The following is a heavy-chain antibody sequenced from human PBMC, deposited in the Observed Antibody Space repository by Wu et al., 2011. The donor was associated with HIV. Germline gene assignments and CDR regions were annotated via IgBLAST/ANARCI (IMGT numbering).Heavy chain of an antibody. V-gene: IGHV1-46*01. CDR1: GGTFSSYA. Sequence: QVQLVQSGAEVKKPGSSVKVSCKASGGTFSSYAINWVRQAPGQGLEWMGIIDPSNGNTNYAQKFQGRVTMTRDTSTNTVYMEVTSLRSEDTAVYYCARDPTPGQWLVRAYLDYWGQGTLVTVSS. CDR3: ARDPTPGQWLVRAYLDY. CDR2: IDPSNGNT. J-gene: IGHJ4*02. D-gene: IGHD6-19*01.